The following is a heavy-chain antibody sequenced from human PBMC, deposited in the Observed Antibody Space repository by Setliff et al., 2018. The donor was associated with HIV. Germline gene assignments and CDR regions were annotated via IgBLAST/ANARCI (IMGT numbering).Heavy chain of an antibody. J-gene: IGHJ2*01. CDR2: IIGHSGGT. Sequence: PSETLSLTCGVFGGSFSAYSWNWVRQPPGKGLEWIGEIIGHSGGTNYTPSLKSRVTLSMDTSNNHFALNLSSLTAADTAVYYCARDQRLLGIQPPYWYFDLWGRGTLVTVSS. CDR3: ARDQRLLGIQPPYWYFDL. CDR1: GGSFSAYS. V-gene: IGHV4-34*12. D-gene: IGHD6-25*01.